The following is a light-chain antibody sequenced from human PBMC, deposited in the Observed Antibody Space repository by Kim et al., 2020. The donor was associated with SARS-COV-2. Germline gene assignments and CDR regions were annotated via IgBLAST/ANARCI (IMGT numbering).Light chain of an antibody. CDR3: QHYDNSLTA. CDR1: QSVTSNY. Sequence: EMVLTQSPGTLSLSPGERATLSCTTSQSVTSNYLAWYRQKPGQAPRLLIYDASRRATGIPDRFSGSGSGTHFTLIISRLEPEDFAVYYCQHYDNSLTAFGQGTRLEIK. CDR2: DAS. J-gene: IGKJ5*01. V-gene: IGKV3-20*01.